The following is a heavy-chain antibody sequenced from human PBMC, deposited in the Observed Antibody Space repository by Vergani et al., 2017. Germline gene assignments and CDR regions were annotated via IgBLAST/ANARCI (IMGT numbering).Heavy chain of an antibody. V-gene: IGHV4-59*01. CDR3: AREVARGVRLMDV. CDR2: IYYSGST. CDR1: GGSISSYY. J-gene: IGHJ6*02. Sequence: QVQLQQWGPGLVKPSETLSLTCTVSGGSISSYYWSWIRQPPGKGLEWIGYIYYSGSTNYNPSLKSRVTISVDTSKNQFSLKLSSVTAADTAVYYCAREVARGVRLMDVWGQGTTVTVSS. D-gene: IGHD3-10*01.